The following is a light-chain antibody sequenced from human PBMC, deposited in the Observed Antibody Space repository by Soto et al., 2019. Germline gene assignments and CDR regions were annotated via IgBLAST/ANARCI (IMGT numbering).Light chain of an antibody. J-gene: IGKJ1*01. CDR2: KAS. Sequence: DIQMTQSPSTLSASVGDRVTITCRASQRISTWLAWYQQKPGKAPKLLVYKASTLERGVPSRFSGSGSGTDFPLTISSLQPDDFAPYYCQQYNSYSTFRQGTKVEIK. CDR3: QQYNSYST. V-gene: IGKV1-5*03. CDR1: QRISTW.